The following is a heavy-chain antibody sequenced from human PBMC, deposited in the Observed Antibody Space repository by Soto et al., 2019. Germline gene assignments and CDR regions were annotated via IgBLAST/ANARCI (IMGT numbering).Heavy chain of an antibody. CDR3: GSNSYRYTFSDY. J-gene: IGHJ4*02. CDR2: TYYSGST. CDR1: GGSISSGDYY. D-gene: IGHD5-18*01. V-gene: IGHV4-30-4*01. Sequence: QVQLQESGPGLVKPSQTLSLTCTVSGGSISSGDYYWSWIRQPPGRGLEWIGYTYYSGSTYYNPSPKRRLNLSVDTSKNQFSPKLSSVTAADTTVYYCGSNSYRYTFSDYWGQGTLLTVSS.